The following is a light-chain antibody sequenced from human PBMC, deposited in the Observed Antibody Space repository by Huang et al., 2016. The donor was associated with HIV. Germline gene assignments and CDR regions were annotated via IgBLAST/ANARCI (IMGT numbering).Light chain of an antibody. CDR3: QQSYSTLMT. J-gene: IGKJ5*01. Sequence: DIQMTQSPSSLSASVGERVTISCRASQNIDNYLNWYQQKPGKAPKLLIYAASTLRSGAFPARFSGSGSGTDYSRTISSLQPEDFATYYCQQSYSTLMTFGQGTRLEIK. CDR2: AAS. CDR1: QNIDNY. V-gene: IGKV1-39*01.